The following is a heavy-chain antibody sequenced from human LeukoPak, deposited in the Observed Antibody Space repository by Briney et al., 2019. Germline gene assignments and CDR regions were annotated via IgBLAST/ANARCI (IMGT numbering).Heavy chain of an antibody. CDR2: IIPILGIA. V-gene: IGHV1-69*02. D-gene: IGHD2-2*02. J-gene: IGHJ6*03. CDR3: ASDLRCSSTSCYNYYYYMDV. Sequence: ASVKVSCKASGGTFSSYTISWVRQAPGQGLEWMGRIIPILGIANYAQKFQGRVTITADKSTSTAYMELSSLRSEDTAVYYCASDLRCSSTSCYNYYYYMDVWGKGTTVTVSS. CDR1: GGTFSSYT.